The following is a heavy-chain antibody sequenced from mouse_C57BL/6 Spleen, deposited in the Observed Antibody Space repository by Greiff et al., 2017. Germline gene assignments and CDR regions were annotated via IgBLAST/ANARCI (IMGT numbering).Heavy chain of an antibody. CDR1: GYTFTSYW. J-gene: IGHJ2*01. V-gene: IGHV1-52*01. D-gene: IGHD3-1*01. CDR2: IDPSDSET. Sequence: QVQLQQPGAELVRPGSSVKLSCKASGYTFTSYWMHWVKQRPIQGLEWIGNIDPSDSETHYNQKFKDKATLTVDKSSSTAYMPLSSLTSEDSSVYYCARRAVAARRCYFDYWGQGTTLTVSS. CDR3: ARRAVAARRCYFDY.